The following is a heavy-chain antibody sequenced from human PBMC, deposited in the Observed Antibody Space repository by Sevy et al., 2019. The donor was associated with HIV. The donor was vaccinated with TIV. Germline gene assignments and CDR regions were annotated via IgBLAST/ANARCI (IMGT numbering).Heavy chain of an antibody. J-gene: IGHJ6*02. CDR3: TRGYCSSTSCYAAYYYYYGMDV. D-gene: IGHD2-2*01. CDR1: GFTFGDYA. Sequence: GGSLRLSCTASGFTFGDYAMSWFRQAPGKGLEWVGFIRSKAYGGTTEYAASVKGRFTISRDDSESIAYLQMNSLKTEDTAVYYCTRGYCSSTSCYAAYYYYYGMDVWGQGTTVTVSS. V-gene: IGHV3-49*03. CDR2: IRSKAYGGTT.